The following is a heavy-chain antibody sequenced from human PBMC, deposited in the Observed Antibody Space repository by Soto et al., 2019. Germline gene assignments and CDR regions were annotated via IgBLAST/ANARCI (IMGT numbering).Heavy chain of an antibody. CDR3: ARDGADGDQLYFDY. D-gene: IGHD4-17*01. CDR2: ISYDGSNK. CDR1: GFTFSSYS. J-gene: IGHJ4*02. V-gene: IGHV3-30*03. Sequence: WGSLRLSWAASGFTFSSYSMHCVRQAPGKGLEWVAVISYDGSNKYYADSVKGRFTISRDSSKNTLYLQMSSLRAEDTAVYYCARDGADGDQLYFDYWGQGTLVTVSS.